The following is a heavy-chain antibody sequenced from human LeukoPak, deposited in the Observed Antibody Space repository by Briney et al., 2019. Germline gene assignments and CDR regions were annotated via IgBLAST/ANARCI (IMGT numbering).Heavy chain of an antibody. J-gene: IGHJ5*02. D-gene: IGHD2-2*01. CDR2: INPKSGGP. V-gene: IGHV1-2*06. Sequence: PGASVKVSCKASGYTFNDYYMHWVRQAPGQGLELMGRINPKSGGPNHAQKHQCRVPMTRDTSISTAYMELSRLTSDDTAVYYCAAGFCTTTSCSGNWFDAWGQGTLVTVSS. CDR1: GYTFNDYY. CDR3: AAGFCTTTSCSGNWFDA.